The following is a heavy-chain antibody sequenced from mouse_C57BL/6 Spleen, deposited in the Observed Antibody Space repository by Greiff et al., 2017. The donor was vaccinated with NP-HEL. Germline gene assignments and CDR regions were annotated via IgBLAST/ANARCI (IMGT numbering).Heavy chain of an antibody. D-gene: IGHD2-5*01. CDR2: INPSSGYT. J-gene: IGHJ4*01. CDR1: GYTFTSYT. Sequence: VQRVESGAELARPGASVKMSCKASGYTFTSYTMHWVKQRPGQGLEWIGYINPSSGYTKYNQKFKDKATLTADKSSSTAYMQLSSLTSEDSAVYYCAREESNHYYAMDYWGQGTSVTVSS. CDR3: AREESNHYYAMDY. V-gene: IGHV1-4*01.